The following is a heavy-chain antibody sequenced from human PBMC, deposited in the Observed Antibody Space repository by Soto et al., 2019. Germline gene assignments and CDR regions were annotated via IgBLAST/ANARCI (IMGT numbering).Heavy chain of an antibody. CDR3: AKTGFWSDYRVADY. J-gene: IGHJ4*02. Sequence: LETLCISCTVSGGSISGSSSCWGWIRQPPGKGLEWIGSINYSGSTYYNPSLKSRITISVDTSKNQFSLKLSSVTAADTAVYLCAKTGFWSDYRVADYWGQGTLVTVPQ. CDR1: GGSISGSSSC. CDR2: INYSGST. V-gene: IGHV4-39*01. D-gene: IGHD3-3*01.